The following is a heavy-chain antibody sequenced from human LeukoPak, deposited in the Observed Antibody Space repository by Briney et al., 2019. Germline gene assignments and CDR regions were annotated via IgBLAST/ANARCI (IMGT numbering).Heavy chain of an antibody. V-gene: IGHV1-3*01. J-gene: IGHJ6*02. CDR2: INAGNGNT. CDR1: GYTFTSYA. D-gene: IGHD3-22*01. Sequence: GASVKVSCKASGYTFTSYAMHWVRQAPGQRLEWMGWINAGNGNTKYSQKFQGRVTITRDTSASTAYMELSSLRSEDTAVYYCARGGYYDSSGYYPGDYYYYGMDVWGQGTTVTVSS. CDR3: ARGGYYDSSGYYPGDYYYYGMDV.